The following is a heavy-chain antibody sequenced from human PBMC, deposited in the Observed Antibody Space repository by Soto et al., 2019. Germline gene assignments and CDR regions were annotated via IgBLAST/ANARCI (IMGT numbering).Heavy chain of an antibody. CDR1: GYTFTSYD. J-gene: IGHJ6*02. CDR3: ARGRDFWSGYYPAFGIDV. D-gene: IGHD3-3*01. CDR2: MNPNSGNT. V-gene: IGHV1-8*01. Sequence: ASVKVSCKASGYTFTSYDINWVRQATGQGLEWMGWMNPNSGNTGYAQKFQGRVTMTRNTSISTAYMELSSLRSEDTAVYYCARGRDFWSGYYPAFGIDVWGQGTTVTVSS.